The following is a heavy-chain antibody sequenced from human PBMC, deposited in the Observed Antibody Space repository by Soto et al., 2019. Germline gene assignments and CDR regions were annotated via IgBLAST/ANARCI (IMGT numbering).Heavy chain of an antibody. J-gene: IGHJ1*01. CDR3: ARHSGVAEDGAH. CDR1: GYSFTTNW. V-gene: IGHV5-51*01. Sequence: GESLKISCKGSGYSFTTNWIGWVRQMPGKGLEWMGVIYPGDSDTRYSPSFQGQVAISADKSINTAYLQWSSLKASDTAMYYCARHSGVAEDGAHWGQGTLVTVSS. CDR2: IYPGDSDT. D-gene: IGHD6-13*01.